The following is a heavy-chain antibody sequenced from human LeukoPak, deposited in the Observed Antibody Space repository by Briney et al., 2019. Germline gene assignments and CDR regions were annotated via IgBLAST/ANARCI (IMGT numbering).Heavy chain of an antibody. D-gene: IGHD3-22*01. J-gene: IGHJ4*02. CDR1: GFTFSTYA. CDR2: ITGSGTNT. V-gene: IGHV3-23*01. Sequence: PGGSLRLSCAASGFTFSTYAMSWVRQAPGKGPEWVSAITGSGTNTYYADSVKGRFTISRDNAKNSLYLQMNSLRAEDTAVYYCARGEYYDSSGYYYFDYWGQGTLVTVSS. CDR3: ARGEYYDSSGYYYFDY.